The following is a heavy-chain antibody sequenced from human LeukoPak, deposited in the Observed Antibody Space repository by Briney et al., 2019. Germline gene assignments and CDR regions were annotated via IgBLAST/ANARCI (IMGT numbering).Heavy chain of an antibody. D-gene: IGHD3-22*01. CDR3: AKADFSGYYY. CDR2: IRGDGVTT. J-gene: IGHJ4*02. CDR1: GFAFRSHG. Sequence: EPGGTLRLSCAASGFAFRSHGMNWVRQAPGKGLEWVSGIRGDGVTTYYADSVKGRFTISRDNSKNTLYLQMNSLRAEDTAVYYCAKADFSGYYYWGQGTLVTVSS. V-gene: IGHV3-23*01.